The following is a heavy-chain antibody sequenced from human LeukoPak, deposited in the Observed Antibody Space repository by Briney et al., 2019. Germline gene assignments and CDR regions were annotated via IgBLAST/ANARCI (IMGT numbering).Heavy chain of an antibody. J-gene: IGHJ4*02. D-gene: IGHD6-13*01. Sequence: GGSLRLSCEASGLTFSRDWMGWVRQAPGKGLEWVANIRQDGGETYYGDSVKGRFIISRDNAKNSLFLQMNRLRAEDTAVYYCARSSSWFRYYFDYWGQGTLVTVSS. CDR3: ARSSSWFRYYFDY. CDR1: GLTFSRDW. CDR2: IRQDGGET. V-gene: IGHV3-7*01.